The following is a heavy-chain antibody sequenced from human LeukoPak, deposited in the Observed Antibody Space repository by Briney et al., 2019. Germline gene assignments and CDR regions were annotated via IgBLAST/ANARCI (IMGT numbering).Heavy chain of an antibody. CDR1: GVSITNGDYY. CDR3: ARHAHGAAAGSFDY. CDR2: VYHSGST. V-gene: IGHV4-30-4*01. Sequence: SQTLSLTCTVSGVSITNGDYYWSWIRQSPGKGLEWIGHVYHSGSTYYNPSLESRVTMSMDTSKNQFSLKLTSVTAADTAVYYCARHAHGAAAGSFDYWGQGTLVTVSS. J-gene: IGHJ4*02. D-gene: IGHD6-13*01.